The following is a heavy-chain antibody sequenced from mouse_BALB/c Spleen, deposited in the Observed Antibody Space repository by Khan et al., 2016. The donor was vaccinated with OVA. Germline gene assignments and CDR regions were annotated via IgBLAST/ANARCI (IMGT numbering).Heavy chain of an antibody. CDR3: SRVGPYHGSYGAWFAY. V-gene: IGHV1-4*01. J-gene: IGHJ3*01. CDR2: INPTNIYT. D-gene: IGHD2-10*01. CDR1: GYTFTSYT. Sequence: VQLQQSGAELARPGASVKMSCKASGYTFTSYTIHWVKQRPGQGLEWIGYINPTNIYTNYNQKFRDKATLTADKSSSTAYMQLSSLTSEDSAVYYCSRVGPYHGSYGAWFAYWGQGTLVTVSA.